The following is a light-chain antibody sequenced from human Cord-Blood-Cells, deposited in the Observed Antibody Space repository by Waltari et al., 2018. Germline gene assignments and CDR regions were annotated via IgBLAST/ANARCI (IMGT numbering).Light chain of an antibody. V-gene: IGLV3-19*01. J-gene: IGLJ3*02. Sequence: SSELTQDPAVSVALGQTVRFTCQGASLRSYYASWYQQKPGQAPVLVIYGKNNRPSGIPDRFSGSSSGNTASLTITGAQAEDEADYYCNSRDSSGNRVFGGGTKLTVL. CDR3: NSRDSSGNRV. CDR2: GKN. CDR1: SLRSYY.